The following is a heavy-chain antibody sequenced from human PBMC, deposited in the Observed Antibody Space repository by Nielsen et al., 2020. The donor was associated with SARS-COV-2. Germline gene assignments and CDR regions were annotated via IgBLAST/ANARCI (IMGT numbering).Heavy chain of an antibody. V-gene: IGHV4-61*02. CDR2: IYTSGST. Sequence: SETLSLTCTVSGGSISSGSYYWSWIRQPAGKGLEWIGRIYTSGSTNYNPSLKSRVTISVDTSKNQFSLQLKSVTAEDTAVYYCARSEMDIAVPGQYNWLDSWDQGTLVIVSS. D-gene: IGHD6-19*01. CDR3: ARSEMDIAVPGQYNWLDS. CDR1: GGSISSGSYY. J-gene: IGHJ5*01.